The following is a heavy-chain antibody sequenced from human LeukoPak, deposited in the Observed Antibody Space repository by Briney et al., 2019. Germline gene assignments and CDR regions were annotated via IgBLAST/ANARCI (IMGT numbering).Heavy chain of an antibody. CDR1: GFTFSSYG. CDR3: ARIMTQQMVFDY. CDR2: ISSSSSYI. Sequence: GGSLRLSCVASGFTFSSYGMNWVRQAPGKGLEWVSFISSSSSYIYYADSVKGRFTISRDNAKNSLFLQMNSLRAEDTAVYYCARIMTQQMVFDYWGQGTLVTVSS. V-gene: IGHV3-21*01. J-gene: IGHJ4*02. D-gene: IGHD6-13*01.